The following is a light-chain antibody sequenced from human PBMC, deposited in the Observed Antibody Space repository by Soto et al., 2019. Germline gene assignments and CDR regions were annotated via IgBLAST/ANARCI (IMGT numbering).Light chain of an antibody. CDR1: QSVSTNY. CDR2: GAS. Sequence: EIVLTQSPATLSLSPGERATLSCRASQSVSTNYLAWYQQRPGQAPRLLIFGASYRATGIPDRLSGIGPETEFTLTISRLEPEDFAVYYCQHCSSSPPEFTFGPGTKVDSK. V-gene: IGKV3-20*01. J-gene: IGKJ3*01. CDR3: QHCSSSPPEFT.